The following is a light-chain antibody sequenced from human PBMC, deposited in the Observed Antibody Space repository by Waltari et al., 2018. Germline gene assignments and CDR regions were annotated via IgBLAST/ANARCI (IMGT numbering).Light chain of an antibody. Sequence: EIVLTQSPGTLSLSPGERATLSCRASQSVSGSYLAWYQQKPGQAPRLLIYGASSRAPGVPDRFGGSGSGTDFTLTISRLEPEDFAVYYCQQYGNSPRYTFCQGTKLEIK. J-gene: IGKJ2*01. CDR1: QSVSGSY. CDR2: GAS. CDR3: QQYGNSPRYT. V-gene: IGKV3-20*01.